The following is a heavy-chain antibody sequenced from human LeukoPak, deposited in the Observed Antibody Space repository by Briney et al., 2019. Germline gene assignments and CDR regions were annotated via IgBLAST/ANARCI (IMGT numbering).Heavy chain of an antibody. CDR2: INAGNGNT. D-gene: IGHD3-22*01. Sequence: ASVKVSCKTSAYTFNNYAITWVRQGPGQGLEWMGWINAGNGNTKSSQKFQGRVTFTRDTSASTAYMELRSLRSEDTAVYYCARVWGQGSSGYYPFWGQGTLVTVSS. CDR1: AYTFNNYA. J-gene: IGHJ4*02. V-gene: IGHV1-3*01. CDR3: ARVWGQGSSGYYPF.